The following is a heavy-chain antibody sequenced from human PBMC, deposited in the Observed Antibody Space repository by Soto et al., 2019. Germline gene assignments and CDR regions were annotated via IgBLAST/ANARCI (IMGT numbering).Heavy chain of an antibody. CDR3: AVGYCSSTTCSREYFQH. CDR2: IYHSGST. CDR1: GYSISSGYY. J-gene: IGHJ1*01. V-gene: IGHV4-38-2*01. D-gene: IGHD2-2*01. Sequence: ETLSLTCAVSGYSISSGYYWGWIRQPPGKGLEWIGTIYHSGSTFHNPSLKSRVTISVDTSKNQFSLRLRSVTAADTAVYYCAVGYCSSTTCSREYFQHWGQGTLVTVSS.